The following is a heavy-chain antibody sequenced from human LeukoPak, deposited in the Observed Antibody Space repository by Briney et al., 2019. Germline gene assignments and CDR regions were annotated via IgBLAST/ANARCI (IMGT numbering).Heavy chain of an antibody. D-gene: IGHD1-20*01. CDR3: ARVGALTGTEDY. CDR1: GYTFTSYN. Sequence: ASVKVSCKASGYTFTSYNINWVRQATGQGLEWMGWMSPNSGNTGYAQKFQGRVTMTRNTSISTAYMELSSLRSEDTAVYYCARVGALTGTEDYWGQGTLVTVSS. V-gene: IGHV1-8*01. J-gene: IGHJ4*02. CDR2: MSPNSGNT.